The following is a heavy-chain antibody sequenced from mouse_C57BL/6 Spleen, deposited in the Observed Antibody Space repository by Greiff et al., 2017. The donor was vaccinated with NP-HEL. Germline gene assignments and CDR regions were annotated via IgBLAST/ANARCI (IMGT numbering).Heavy chain of an antibody. Sequence: EVKLVESEGGLVQPGSSMKLSCTASGFTFSDYYMAWVRQVPEKGLEWVANINYDGSSTYYLDSLKSRFIISRDNAKNILYLQMSSLKSEDTATYYCARAWEGASFDYWGQGTTLTVSS. D-gene: IGHD4-1*01. V-gene: IGHV5-16*01. J-gene: IGHJ2*01. CDR2: INYDGSST. CDR1: GFTFSDYY. CDR3: ARAWEGASFDY.